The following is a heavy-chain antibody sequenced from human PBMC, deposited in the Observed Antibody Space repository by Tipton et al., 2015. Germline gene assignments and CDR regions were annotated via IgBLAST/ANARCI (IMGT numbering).Heavy chain of an antibody. J-gene: IGHJ3*02. D-gene: IGHD3-10*01. CDR3: AKSHGSGSYYNPHDAFDI. V-gene: IGHV3-9*01. CDR2: ISWNSGNI. Sequence: VQLVQSGGGLEQPGRSLRLSCAASGFTFDDYAIHWVRQAPGKGLEWVSGISWNSGNIGYADSVKGRFTISRDNAKKSLYLQMNSLRAEDTALYYCAKSHGSGSYYNPHDAFDIWGQGTMVTVSS. CDR1: GFTFDDYA.